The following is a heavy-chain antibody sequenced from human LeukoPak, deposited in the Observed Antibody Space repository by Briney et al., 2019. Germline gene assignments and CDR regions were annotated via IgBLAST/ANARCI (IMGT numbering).Heavy chain of an antibody. D-gene: IGHD1-26*01. CDR1: GFTFDDYA. J-gene: IGHJ4*02. CDR2: ISWNSGSI. Sequence: GGSLRFSCAASGFTFDDYAMHWVRQAPGKGLEWVSGISWNSGSIGYADSVKGRFTISRDNAKNSLYLQMNSLRAEDTALYYCAKDKSGSSYYFDYWGQGTLVTVSS. CDR3: AKDKSGSSYYFDY. V-gene: IGHV3-9*01.